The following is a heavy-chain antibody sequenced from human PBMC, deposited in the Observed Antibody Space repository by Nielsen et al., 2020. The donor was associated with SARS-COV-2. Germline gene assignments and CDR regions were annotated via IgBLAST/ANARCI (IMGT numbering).Heavy chain of an antibody. D-gene: IGHD3-10*01. CDR2: ISSSSSYI. J-gene: IGHJ5*02. V-gene: IGHV3-21*01. Sequence: VRQAPGKGLEWVSSISSSSSYIYYADSVKGRFTISRDNAKNSLYLQMNSLRAEDTAVYYCARDSEASGRFLGNWFDPWGQGTVVTVSS. CDR3: ARDSEASGRFLGNWFDP.